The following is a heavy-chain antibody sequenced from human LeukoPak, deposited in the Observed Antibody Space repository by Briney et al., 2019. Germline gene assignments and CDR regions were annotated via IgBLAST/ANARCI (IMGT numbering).Heavy chain of an antibody. J-gene: IGHJ6*03. D-gene: IGHD3-10*01. CDR3: ARATNYYDSGSYRTRYYYYYYMDV. CDR2: IKQDGSEK. V-gene: IGHV3-7*01. Sequence: GGSLRLSCTVSGFTVSSNSMSWVRQAPGKGLEWVANIKQDGSEKYYVDSVKGRFTISRDNAKNSLYLQMNSLRAEDTAVYYCARATNYYDSGSYRTRYYYYYYMDVWGKGTTVTVSS. CDR1: GFTVSSNS.